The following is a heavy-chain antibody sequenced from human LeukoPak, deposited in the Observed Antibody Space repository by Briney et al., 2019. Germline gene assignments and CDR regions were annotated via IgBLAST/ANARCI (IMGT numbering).Heavy chain of an antibody. CDR2: VYSDDIR. Sequence: GSLGLSCAASGVAVSSSYMSWVRQAPGKGLEWVSIVYSDDIRYYVDSVKGRFSISRDTSRNTLYLQMNSLRAEDTAVYYCTRDSTTFRFGYWGQGTLVTVSS. D-gene: IGHD4-11*01. CDR3: TRDSTTFRFGY. CDR1: GVAVSSSY. V-gene: IGHV3-53*01. J-gene: IGHJ4*02.